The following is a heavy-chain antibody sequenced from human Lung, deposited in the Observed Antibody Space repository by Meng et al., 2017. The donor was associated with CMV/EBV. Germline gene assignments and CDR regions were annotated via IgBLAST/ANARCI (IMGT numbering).Heavy chain of an antibody. Sequence: SETLSLTCTVSGGSISSSSYYWGWIRQPPGKGLEWIGSIYYSGSTYYNPSLKSRVTISVDTSKNQFSLKLSSVTAADTAVYYCARDATIFGVVDPYYYGMDVWXQGTTVXVSS. J-gene: IGHJ6*02. D-gene: IGHD3-3*01. V-gene: IGHV4-39*02. CDR2: IYYSGST. CDR3: ARDATIFGVVDPYYYGMDV. CDR1: GGSISSSSYY.